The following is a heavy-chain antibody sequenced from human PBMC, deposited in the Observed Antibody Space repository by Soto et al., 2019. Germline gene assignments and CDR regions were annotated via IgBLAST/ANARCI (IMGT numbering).Heavy chain of an antibody. J-gene: IGHJ4*02. V-gene: IGHV3-7*05. CDR1: GFTFSSYW. D-gene: IGHD3-10*01. CDR2: INQDGSEE. CDR3: AKAPRGSGRGYYFAH. Sequence: EVQLVESGGGLVQPGGSLRLSCAASGFTFSSYWMRWVRQAPGKGLEWVANINQDGSEEYYVDSVKGRFTISRDNAKNALYQQMNSLRDEDTAVYYCAKAPRGSGRGYYFAHWGQGALNTVST.